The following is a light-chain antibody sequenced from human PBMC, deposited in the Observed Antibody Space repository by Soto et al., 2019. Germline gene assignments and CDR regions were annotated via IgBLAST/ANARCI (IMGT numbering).Light chain of an antibody. CDR3: NQRSNWPLT. CDR1: QSVSSY. Sequence: EIVLTQSPATLSLSPGERATLSCRASQSVSSYLAWYQQKPGQAPRLLIYDASNRATGIPARFSGSGYGTDFTLTISSLEPEDFAVYYCNQRSNWPLTFGGGTKVEIK. V-gene: IGKV3-11*01. CDR2: DAS. J-gene: IGKJ4*01.